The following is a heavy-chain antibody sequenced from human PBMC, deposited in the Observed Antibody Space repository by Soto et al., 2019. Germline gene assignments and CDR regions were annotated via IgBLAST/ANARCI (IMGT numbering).Heavy chain of an antibody. CDR2: IIPIFGTA. V-gene: IGHV1-69*13. CDR1: GGTFSSYA. D-gene: IGHD3-3*01. Sequence: SVKTSSKAPGGTFSSYAISWVRQAPGQGLEWMGGIIPIFGTANYAQKFQGRVTITAAESTSTAYMELSSLRSEDTAVYYCASFFGVVPYYYYGMDVLGQGTTVTASS. CDR3: ASFFGVVPYYYYGMDV. J-gene: IGHJ6*02.